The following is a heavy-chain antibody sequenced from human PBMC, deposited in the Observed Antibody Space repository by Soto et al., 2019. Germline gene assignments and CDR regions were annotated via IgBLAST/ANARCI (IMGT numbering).Heavy chain of an antibody. D-gene: IGHD2-15*01. Sequence: GALRLSCAASGFTFSSYGMHWVRQAPGKGLEWVAVIWYDGSNKYYADSVKGRFTISRDNSKNTLYLQMNSLRAEDTAVYYCAKGYCSGGSCYLDYMDVWGKGTTVTVSS. CDR1: GFTFSSYG. CDR3: AKGYCSGGSCYLDYMDV. CDR2: IWYDGSNK. V-gene: IGHV3-33*06. J-gene: IGHJ6*03.